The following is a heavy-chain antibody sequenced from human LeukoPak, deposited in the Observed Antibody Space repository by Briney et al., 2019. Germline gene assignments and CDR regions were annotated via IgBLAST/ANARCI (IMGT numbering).Heavy chain of an antibody. CDR2: IYPGDSDT. D-gene: IGHD3-22*01. Sequence: PGESLKISCKGSRYSFTSYWIGWVRQMPGKGLEWMGIIYPGDSDTRYSPSFQGQVTISADKSISTAYLQWSSLKASDTAMYYCARRQRNDYYDSSGYTTFGAFDIWGQGTMVTVSS. CDR1: RYSFTSYW. V-gene: IGHV5-51*03. CDR3: ARRQRNDYYDSSGYTTFGAFDI. J-gene: IGHJ3*02.